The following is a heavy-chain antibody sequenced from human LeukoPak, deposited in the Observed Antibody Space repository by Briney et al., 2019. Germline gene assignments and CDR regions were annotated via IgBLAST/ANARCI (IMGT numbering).Heavy chain of an antibody. J-gene: IGHJ4*02. Sequence: LSLTFAISGGGFSSNSAAWIWIRPSPSRGLEWLGRTYYRSKWYTEYAVCVKSRITINPDTSKNQFSLQLSSANPEDTAVYYCARLGSGSNYWGQGPLVTVSS. V-gene: IGHV6-1*01. D-gene: IGHD3-10*01. CDR2: TYYRSKWYT. CDR1: GGGFSSNSAA. CDR3: ARLGSGSNY.